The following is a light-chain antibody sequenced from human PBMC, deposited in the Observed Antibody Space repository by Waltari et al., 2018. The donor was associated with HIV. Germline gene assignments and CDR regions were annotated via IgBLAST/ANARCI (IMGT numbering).Light chain of an antibody. CDR1: QRVLYSSNNKNY. V-gene: IGKV4-1*01. Sequence: DIVMTQSPDSLAVSLGERATINCKSSQRVLYSSNNKNYLAWYQQKPGQPPKLFLYWASTRESGVPERFSGSGSGTDFTLTISGRQAEDVAVYYCQQYFSTPGYTFGQGTKLEI. CDR3: QQYFSTPGYT. CDR2: WAS. J-gene: IGKJ2*01.